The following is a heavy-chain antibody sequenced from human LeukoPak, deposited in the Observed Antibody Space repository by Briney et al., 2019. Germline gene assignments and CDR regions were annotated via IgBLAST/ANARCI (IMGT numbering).Heavy chain of an antibody. J-gene: IGHJ4*02. V-gene: IGHV4-39*01. Sequence: SETLSLTCTVSGGSISSSSYYWGWIRHPPGKGLEWIGSIYYSGTTYYNPSLKSRVTISVDTSKNQCSLKLSSVTAADTAVYYCARHDVNEYYFDYWGQGTLVTVSS. CDR3: ARHDVNEYYFDY. CDR1: GGSISSSSYY. CDR2: IYYSGTT.